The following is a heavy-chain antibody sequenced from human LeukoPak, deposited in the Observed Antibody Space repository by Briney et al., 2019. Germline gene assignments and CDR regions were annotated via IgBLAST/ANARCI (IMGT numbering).Heavy chain of an antibody. CDR2: ISADGAST. CDR1: GFTFSSYG. CDR3: AKGGHYTYFEY. J-gene: IGHJ4*02. D-gene: IGHD3-3*01. V-gene: IGHV3-23*01. Sequence: GGSLRLSCAASGFTFSSYGMHWVRQAPGKGLEWVSTISADGASTFYADSVRGRFTISRDNSENTLYLQMDSLRAEDTAVYYCAKGGHYTYFEYWGQGTLVTVSS.